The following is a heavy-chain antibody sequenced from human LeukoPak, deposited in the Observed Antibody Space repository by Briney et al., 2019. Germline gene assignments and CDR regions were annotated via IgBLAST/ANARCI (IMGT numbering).Heavy chain of an antibody. CDR2: IIPIFGTA. CDR3: ATRKGVAAAGTGYFQH. J-gene: IGHJ1*01. CDR1: GGTFSSYA. D-gene: IGHD6-13*01. V-gene: IGHV1-69*13. Sequence: SVKVSCKASGGTFSSYAISWVRQAPGQGLEWMGGIIPIFGTANYAQKFQGRVTITADESTSTAYMELSSLRSEDTAVYYCATRKGVAAAGTGYFQHWGQGTLVTVSS.